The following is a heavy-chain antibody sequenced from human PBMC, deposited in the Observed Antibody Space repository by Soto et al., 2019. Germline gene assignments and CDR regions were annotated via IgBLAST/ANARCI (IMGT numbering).Heavy chain of an antibody. J-gene: IGHJ5*02. Sequence: PSETLSLTCTVSGCSISSGGYYWSWIRQHPGKGLEWIGYIYYSGSTYYNPSLRSRVTISVDTSKNQFSLKLSSVTAADTAVYYCARDSSGYYYGNWYDPWGQGTLVTVSS. CDR2: IYYSGST. D-gene: IGHD3-22*01. CDR1: GCSISSGGYY. CDR3: ARDSSGYYYGNWYDP. V-gene: IGHV4-31*03.